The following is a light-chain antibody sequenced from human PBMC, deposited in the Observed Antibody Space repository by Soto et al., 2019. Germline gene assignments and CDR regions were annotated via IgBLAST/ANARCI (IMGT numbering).Light chain of an antibody. CDR1: LSVSSN. CDR3: QQYNNWPLT. CDR2: GAS. V-gene: IGKV3-15*01. Sequence: MTQSPATLPVSPGARVTLSCRASLSVSSNLAWYKQKPGQAPRLVSYGASTRATGIPVRFSGSGSGTEFTLTISSLQSEDFEVYYCQQYNNWPLTFGQGTRLEI. J-gene: IGKJ5*01.